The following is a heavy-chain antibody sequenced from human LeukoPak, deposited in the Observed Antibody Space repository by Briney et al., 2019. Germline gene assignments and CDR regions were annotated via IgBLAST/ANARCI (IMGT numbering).Heavy chain of an antibody. CDR3: ARVAYYYYGMDV. CDR2: IYYSGST. V-gene: IGHV4-59*01. Sequence: ASETLSLTCTVSGGSISSYYWSWIRQPPGKGLEWIGYIYYSGSTNYNPSLKSRVTISVDTSKNQFSLKLSSVTAADTAVYYCARVAYYYYGMDVWGQGTTVTVSS. J-gene: IGHJ6*02. CDR1: GGSISSYY.